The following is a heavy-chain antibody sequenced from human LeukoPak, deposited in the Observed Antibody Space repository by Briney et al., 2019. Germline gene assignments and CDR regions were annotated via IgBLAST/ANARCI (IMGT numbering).Heavy chain of an antibody. CDR1: GYSFGNYW. CDR2: VYPGDSST. V-gene: IGHV5-51*01. J-gene: IGHJ5*02. Sequence: GESLKISCRGSGYSFGNYWIAWVRQMPGKGLEWMGIVYPGDSSTKYSPSLQGQVTISVDRSINTAYLQWSSLTASDTAMYYCARLTDYYDSSGYYRNYNWFDPWGQGTLVTVSS. D-gene: IGHD3-22*01. CDR3: ARLTDYYDSSGYYRNYNWFDP.